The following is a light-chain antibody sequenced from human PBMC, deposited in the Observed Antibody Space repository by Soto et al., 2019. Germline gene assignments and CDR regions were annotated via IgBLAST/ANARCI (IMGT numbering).Light chain of an antibody. V-gene: IGLV1-44*01. CDR1: NSNIGTNP. CDR3: ATWDDSLNAWV. CDR2: SNN. J-gene: IGLJ3*02. Sequence: QPVLTQPPSASGTPGQRVTISCSGSNSNIGTNPVNWYQQFPGTAPKLLIYSNNQRPSGVPDRFSGSKSGTSASLALSGPQSEDEAAYYCATWDDSLNAWVFGGGTKLTVL.